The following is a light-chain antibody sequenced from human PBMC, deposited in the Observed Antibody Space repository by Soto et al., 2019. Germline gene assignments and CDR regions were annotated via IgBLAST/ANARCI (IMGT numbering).Light chain of an antibody. CDR1: QTITTW. CDR3: QQYTNTNNPWM. J-gene: IGKJ2*01. CDR2: DAS. V-gene: IGKV1-5*01. Sequence: DIQVTQSPPTPSTSVGDRVTITCRASQTITTWMAWYQQKPGKAPKLIVYDASTLQSGVATGFSGSGSGTEFTLIIRGLQPEDSATYYCQQYTNTNNPWMFGQGTK.